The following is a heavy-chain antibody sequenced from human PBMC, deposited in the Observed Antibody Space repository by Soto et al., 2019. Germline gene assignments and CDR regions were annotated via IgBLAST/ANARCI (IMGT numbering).Heavy chain of an antibody. CDR1: GGSISSGGYY. D-gene: IGHD3-10*01. CDR2: IYYSGST. V-gene: IGHV4-31*03. Sequence: QVQLQESGPGLVKPSQTLSLTCTVSGGSISSGGYYWSWIRQHPGKGLEWIGYIYYSGSTYYNPSLKSRFTISVDTSKNQFSLKLSSVTAADTAVYYCARGGGPDYYGSGSYVDAFDIWGQGTMVTVSS. CDR3: ARGGGPDYYGSGSYVDAFDI. J-gene: IGHJ3*02.